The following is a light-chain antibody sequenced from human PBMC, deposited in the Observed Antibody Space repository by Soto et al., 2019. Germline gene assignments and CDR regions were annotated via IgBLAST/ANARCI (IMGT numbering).Light chain of an antibody. CDR3: GTWDSRLSAWV. CDR1: SSNIGNNV. J-gene: IGLJ3*02. Sequence: QSVLTQPPSVSAAPGQKVTISCSGSSSNIGNNVVSWYQQLPGTAPKLLIYDSNKRPSGIPDRFSGSKSGTSATLGITGLQTGDEADYYCGTWDSRLSAWVFGGGTKLTVL. CDR2: DSN. V-gene: IGLV1-51*01.